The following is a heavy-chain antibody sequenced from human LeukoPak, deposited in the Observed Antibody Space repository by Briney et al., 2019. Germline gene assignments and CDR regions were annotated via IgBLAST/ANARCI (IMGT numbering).Heavy chain of an antibody. CDR3: ARGRDWRGIVVVPAAIGRWFDP. Sequence: PSETLSLTCTVSGGSISSSSYYWGWIRQPPGKGLEWIGSIYYSGSTYYNPSLKSRVTISVDTSKNQFSLKLSSVTAADTAVYYCARGRDWRGIVVVPAAIGRWFDPWGQGTLVTVSS. D-gene: IGHD2-2*02. CDR2: IYYSGST. CDR1: GGSISSSSYY. J-gene: IGHJ5*02. V-gene: IGHV4-39*01.